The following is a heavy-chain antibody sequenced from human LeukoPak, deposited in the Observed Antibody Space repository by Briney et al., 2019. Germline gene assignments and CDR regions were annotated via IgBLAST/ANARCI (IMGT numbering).Heavy chain of an antibody. J-gene: IGHJ3*02. Sequence: GGSLRLSCAASGFTFSSYSMNWVRQAPGKGLEWVSSISSSSSYIYYADSVKGRFTISRDNAKNSLYLQMNSLRAEDTAVYYCARVTYYYDCSGYVWSSVSTKGAFDIWGQGTMVTVSS. CDR3: ARVTYYYDCSGYVWSSVSTKGAFDI. V-gene: IGHV3-21*01. D-gene: IGHD3-22*01. CDR2: ISSSSSYI. CDR1: GFTFSSYS.